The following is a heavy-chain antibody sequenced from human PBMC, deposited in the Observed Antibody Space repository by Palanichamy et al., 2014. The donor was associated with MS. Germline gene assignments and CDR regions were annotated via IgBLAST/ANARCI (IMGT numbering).Heavy chain of an antibody. CDR1: GFTFSSYW. V-gene: IGHV3-74*03. CDR3: ARVLAGGCMDV. D-gene: IGHD6-13*01. J-gene: IGHJ6*02. Sequence: EVQLVDPGSVLQPGGSLRLSCAASGFTFSSYWMHWVRQASGKGLVWVSRIDSDGNNVQYAGSVKGRFTISRDNAKNTLYLQMNSLRVEDTTVYYCARVLAGGCMDVWGQGTTVTISS. CDR2: IDSDGNNV.